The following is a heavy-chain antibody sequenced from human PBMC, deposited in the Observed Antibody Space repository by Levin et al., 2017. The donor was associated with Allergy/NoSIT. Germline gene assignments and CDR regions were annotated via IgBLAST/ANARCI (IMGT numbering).Heavy chain of an antibody. Sequence: GGSLRLSCAASGFTFSTYSMNWIRQAPGKGLEWVSHISGSSGSTIYADSVKGRFIISRDNAKNSVLLEMNSLRAEDTAVYYCTRVGAYDVPSDYWGQGTLVTVSS. CDR3: TRVGAYDVPSDY. CDR1: GFTFSTYS. J-gene: IGHJ4*02. D-gene: IGHD3-10*02. CDR2: ISGSSGST. V-gene: IGHV3-48*01.